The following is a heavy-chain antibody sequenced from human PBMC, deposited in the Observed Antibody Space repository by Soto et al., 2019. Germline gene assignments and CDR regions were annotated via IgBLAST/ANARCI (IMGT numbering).Heavy chain of an antibody. CDR3: AKAPKDFWSGPYLGGYFDY. CDR1: GFTFDDYA. CDR2: ISWNSGSI. D-gene: IGHD3-3*01. J-gene: IGHJ4*02. Sequence: EVQLVESGGGLVQPGRSLRLSCAASGFTFDDYAMHWVRQAPGKGLEWVSGISWNSGSIGYADSVKGRFTISRDNAKNSLYLQMNSLRAEDTALYYCAKAPKDFWSGPYLGGYFDYWGQGTLVTVSS. V-gene: IGHV3-9*01.